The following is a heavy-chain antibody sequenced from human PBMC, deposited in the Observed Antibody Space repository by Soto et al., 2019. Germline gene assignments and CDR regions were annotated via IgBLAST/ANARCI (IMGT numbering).Heavy chain of an antibody. CDR2: ISGSGGST. CDR3: AKANYGDYAPRSGDY. D-gene: IGHD4-17*01. J-gene: IGHJ4*02. V-gene: IGHV3-23*01. Sequence: GGSLRLSCAASGFTFSSYAMSWVRQAPGKGLEWVSAISGSGGSTYYADSVKGRFTISRDNSKNTLYLQMNSLRAEDTAVYYCAKANYGDYAPRSGDYWGQGTLVTVSS. CDR1: GFTFSSYA.